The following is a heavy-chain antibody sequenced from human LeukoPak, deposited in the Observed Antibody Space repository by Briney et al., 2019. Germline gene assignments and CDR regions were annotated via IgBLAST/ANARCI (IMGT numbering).Heavy chain of an antibody. D-gene: IGHD6-19*01. Sequence: ASVKVSCKASAYTFTSYAMHWVRQAPGQRLEWMGWINAGNGNTKYSQKFQGRVTITRDTSASTAYMELSSLRSEDTAVYYCVITPRIAVAGNYWGQGTLVTVSS. V-gene: IGHV1-3*01. CDR3: VITPRIAVAGNY. CDR1: AYTFTSYA. CDR2: INAGNGNT. J-gene: IGHJ4*02.